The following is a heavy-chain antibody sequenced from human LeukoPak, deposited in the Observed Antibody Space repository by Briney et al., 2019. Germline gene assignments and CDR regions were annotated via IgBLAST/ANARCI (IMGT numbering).Heavy chain of an antibody. CDR2: IRSRGSTI. V-gene: IGHV3-48*03. D-gene: IGHD3-22*01. CDR3: ARDRGHYYDSSGYYYVFDY. CDR1: GFTFGSYE. J-gene: IGHJ4*02. Sequence: GGSLRLSCAASGFTFGSYEMNCVRQAPGELLEWVSYIRSRGSTIYYANSGKGRFSICGANAAHSLYLQMDRVRAGDTSVYYCARDRGHYYDSSGYYYVFDYWGQGTLVTVSS.